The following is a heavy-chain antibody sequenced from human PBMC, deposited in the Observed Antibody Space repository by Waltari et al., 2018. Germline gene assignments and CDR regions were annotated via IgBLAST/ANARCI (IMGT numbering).Heavy chain of an antibody. V-gene: IGHV3-23*01. CDR1: GFTFRGDA. J-gene: IGHJ4*02. CDR3: AKDGPGGTDWFDY. D-gene: IGHD1-26*01. Sequence: EVQLLESGGGLVQPGGSLRPSCAASGFTFRGDAISWVRWAPGKGLEWVSAISGIGGSTYYADSVKGRVTISRDNSKNTLYLQMNSLRAEDTAVYYCAKDGPGGTDWFDYWGQGTLVTVSS. CDR2: ISGIGGST.